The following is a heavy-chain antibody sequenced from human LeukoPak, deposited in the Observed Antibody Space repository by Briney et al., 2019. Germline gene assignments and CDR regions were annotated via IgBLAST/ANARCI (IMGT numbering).Heavy chain of an antibody. J-gene: IGHJ4*02. CDR2: TQYRSEWSF. CDR1: GDSVSTNNAA. D-gene: IGHD5-24*01. V-gene: IGHV6-1*01. Sequence: SQTLSLTCAISGDSVSTNNAAWHWIRQSPSGGLEWLGRTQYRSEWSFDYALSMKGRITVNPDTSKNQFSLQLSSVTPEDTAVYYCARESLERRFDYWGQGILVTVSS. CDR3: ARESLERRFDY.